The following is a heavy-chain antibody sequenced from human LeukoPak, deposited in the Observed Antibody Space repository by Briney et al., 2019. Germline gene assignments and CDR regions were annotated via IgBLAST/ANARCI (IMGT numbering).Heavy chain of an antibody. Sequence: SETLSLTCTVSGGSISSYYWSWIRQPPGKGLEWIGYIYYSGSTNYNPSLKGRVTISVDTSKNQFSLKLSSVTAADTAVYYCARDSGSCSGGSCYYYYGMDVWGQGTTVTVSS. D-gene: IGHD2-15*01. V-gene: IGHV4-59*01. CDR3: ARDSGSCSGGSCYYYYGMDV. J-gene: IGHJ6*02. CDR1: GGSISSYY. CDR2: IYYSGST.